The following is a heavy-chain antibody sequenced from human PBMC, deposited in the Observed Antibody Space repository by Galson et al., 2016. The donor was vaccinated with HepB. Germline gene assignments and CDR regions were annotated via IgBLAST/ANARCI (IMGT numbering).Heavy chain of an antibody. CDR3: AKDHYDFWSGQRNYFGMDV. D-gene: IGHD3-3*01. CDR1: GFTFSSYG. V-gene: IGHV3-30*18. CDR2: ISYDGSNN. J-gene: IGHJ6*02. Sequence: SLRLSCAASGFTFSSYGIHWVRQAPGKGLEWVALISYDGSNNYYADSVRGRFTISRDNSKNTLYLQMNSLRAEDTAIYFCAKDHYDFWSGQRNYFGMDVWGQGTTVTVSS.